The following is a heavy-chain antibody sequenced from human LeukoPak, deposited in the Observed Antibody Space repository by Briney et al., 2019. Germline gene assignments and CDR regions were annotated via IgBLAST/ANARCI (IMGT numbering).Heavy chain of an antibody. CDR2: INPNSGGT. V-gene: IGHV1-2*02. D-gene: IGHD3-3*01. J-gene: IGHJ6*03. CDR1: GYTFTGYY. CDR3: ARGRYYDFWSGYSPRDYYMDV. Sequence: ASVKVSCKASGYTFTGYYMRWVRQAPGQGLEWMGWINPNSGGTNYAQKFQGRVTMTRDTSISTAYMELSRLRSDDTAVYYCARGRYYDFWSGYSPRDYYMDVWGKGTTVTVSS.